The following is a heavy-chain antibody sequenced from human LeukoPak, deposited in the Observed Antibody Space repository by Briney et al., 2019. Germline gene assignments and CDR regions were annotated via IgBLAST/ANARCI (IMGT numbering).Heavy chain of an antibody. CDR1: GFTFSSYD. CDR2: VSGSGGST. Sequence: GGSLRLSCAASGFTFSSYDMSWVRQAPGKGLEWVSAVSGSGGSTYYADSVKGRFAISRDNSKSTLFLQMNSLRAEDTAVYYCAKDSHSGTYFDSWGRGTLVTVSS. CDR3: AKDSHSGTYFDS. V-gene: IGHV3-23*01. J-gene: IGHJ4*02. D-gene: IGHD1-26*01.